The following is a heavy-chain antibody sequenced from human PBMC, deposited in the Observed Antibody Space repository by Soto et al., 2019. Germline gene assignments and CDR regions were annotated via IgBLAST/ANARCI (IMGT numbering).Heavy chain of an antibody. CDR2: ISYDGSNK. Sequence: QVQLVESGGGVVQPGRSLRLSCAASGFTFSSYAMHWVREAPGKGLEWVAVISYDGSNKYYADSVKGRFTISRDNSKNTLYLQMNSLRAEDTAVYYCARNERSSGWSYVDYWGQGTLVTVSS. CDR1: GFTFSSYA. CDR3: ARNERSSGWSYVDY. D-gene: IGHD6-19*01. V-gene: IGHV3-30-3*01. J-gene: IGHJ4*02.